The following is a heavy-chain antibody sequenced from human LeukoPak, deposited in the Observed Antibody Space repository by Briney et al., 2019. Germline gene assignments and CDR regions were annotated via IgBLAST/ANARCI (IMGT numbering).Heavy chain of an antibody. CDR3: AREGITAAGDDAFDI. CDR1: GFTLSRHY. D-gene: IGHD6-13*01. Sequence: GGSLRLSCAASGFTLSRHYMSWARQAPGEGLEWVANIKLDGSDKFYVDSVRGRFTISRDNGKNSVFLQMNSLRAEDTAVYYCAREGITAAGDDAFDIWGQGTMVTVSS. J-gene: IGHJ3*02. CDR2: IKLDGSDK. V-gene: IGHV3-7*01.